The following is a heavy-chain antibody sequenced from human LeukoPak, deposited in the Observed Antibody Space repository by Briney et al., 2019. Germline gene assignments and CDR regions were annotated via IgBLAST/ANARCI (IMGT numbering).Heavy chain of an antibody. CDR1: DYSISSGYGYY. J-gene: IGHJ4*02. V-gene: IGHV4-38-2*02. Sequence: PSETLSLTCTVSDYSISSGYGYYWGWIRHPPGKGLEWIGNIYHSGITYYNHFNSSLKSRVTISIDTSKNQFSLRLTSVTAADTAVYFCATLVSTRYYFDYWGQGTLVTVSS. D-gene: IGHD5/OR15-5a*01. CDR2: IYHSGIT. CDR3: ATLVSTRYYFDY.